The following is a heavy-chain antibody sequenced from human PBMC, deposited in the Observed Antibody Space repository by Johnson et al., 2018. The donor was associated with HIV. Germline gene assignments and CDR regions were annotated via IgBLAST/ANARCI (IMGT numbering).Heavy chain of an antibody. CDR3: ARVRSALRLAFDI. V-gene: IGHV3-7*01. J-gene: IGHJ3*02. CDR1: GFTFSSYG. Sequence: VQLVESGGGVVQPGRSLRLSCAASGFTFSSYGMHWVRQAPGKGLEWVANIKQDGSEKYYVDSVKGRFTISRDNAKNSLYLQMNSLRAEDTAVYYCARVRSALRLAFDIWGQGTMVTVSS. D-gene: IGHD3-10*01. CDR2: IKQDGSEK.